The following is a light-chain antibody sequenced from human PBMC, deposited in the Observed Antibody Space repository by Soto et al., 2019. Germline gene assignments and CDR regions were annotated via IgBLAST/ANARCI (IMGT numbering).Light chain of an antibody. CDR1: SSNIGAGYD. CDR2: GNS. Sequence: QSVLTQPPSVSGAPGQRVTISCTGSSSNIGAGYDVHWYQQLPGTAPKLLIYGNSNRPSGVPDRFSGSKSGNTASLTVSGLQADDEADYYCSSYGGGNTVVFGGGTKLTVL. CDR3: SSYGGGNTVV. V-gene: IGLV1-40*01. J-gene: IGLJ2*01.